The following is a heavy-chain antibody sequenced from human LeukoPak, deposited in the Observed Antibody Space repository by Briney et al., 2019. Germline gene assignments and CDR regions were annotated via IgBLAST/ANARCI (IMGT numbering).Heavy chain of an antibody. D-gene: IGHD2-2*01. CDR2: IIPIFGTA. J-gene: IGHJ4*02. Sequence: ASVKVSCKAPGGTFSSYAISWVRQAPGQGLEWMGGIIPIFGTANYAQKLQGRVTMTTDTSTSTAYMELRSLRSDDTAVYYCARAPGYCSSTSCRKPFDYWGQGTLVTVSS. CDR1: GGTFSSYA. V-gene: IGHV1-69*05. CDR3: ARAPGYCSSTSCRKPFDY.